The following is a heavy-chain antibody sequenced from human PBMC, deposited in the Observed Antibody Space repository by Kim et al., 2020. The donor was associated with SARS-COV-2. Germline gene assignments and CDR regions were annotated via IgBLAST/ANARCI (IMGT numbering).Heavy chain of an antibody. J-gene: IGHJ4*02. Sequence: ASVKVSCKASGYTFTSYYMHWVRQAPGQGLEWMGIINPSGGSTSYAQKFQGRVTMTRDTSTSTVYMELSSLRSEDTAVYYCARDPVFYSGYDDGGTYWGQGTLVTVSS. V-gene: IGHV1-46*01. CDR2: INPSGGST. CDR3: ARDPVFYSGYDDGGTY. CDR1: GYTFTSYY. D-gene: IGHD5-12*01.